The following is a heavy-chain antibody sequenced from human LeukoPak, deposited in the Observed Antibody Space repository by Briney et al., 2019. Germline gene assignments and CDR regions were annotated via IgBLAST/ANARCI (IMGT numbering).Heavy chain of an antibody. CDR3: AELGITMIGGV. D-gene: IGHD3-10*02. J-gene: IGHJ6*04. CDR2: ISSSGGTI. Sequence: GGSLRLSCAASRFTFSSYSMNWVRQAPGKGLEWVSYISSSGGTIYYADSVKGRFTISRDNAKNSLYLQMNSLRAEDTAVYYCAELGITMIGGVWGKGTTVTISS. CDR1: RFTFSSYS. V-gene: IGHV3-48*04.